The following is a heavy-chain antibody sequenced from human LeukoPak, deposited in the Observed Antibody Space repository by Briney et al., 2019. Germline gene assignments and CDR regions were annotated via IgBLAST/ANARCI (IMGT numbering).Heavy chain of an antibody. D-gene: IGHD4-11*01. Sequence: GGSLRLSCAASGFTFSSYGMHWVRQAPGKGLEWVAFIRYDGSNKYYADSVKGRFTISRDNSKNTLYLQMNSLRAEDTAVYYCAKAIMARGLQYDAFDIWGQGTMVTVSS. CDR1: GFTFSSYG. CDR2: IRYDGSNK. V-gene: IGHV3-30*02. J-gene: IGHJ3*02. CDR3: AKAIMARGLQYDAFDI.